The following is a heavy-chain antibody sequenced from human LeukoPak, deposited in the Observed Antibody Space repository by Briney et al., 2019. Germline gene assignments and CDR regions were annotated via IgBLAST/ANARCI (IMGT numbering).Heavy chain of an antibody. D-gene: IGHD3-10*01. CDR1: GGSISSSSYY. J-gene: IGHJ4*02. V-gene: IGHV4-39*01. CDR2: IYYSGST. CDR3: SSGSYAQFDY. Sequence: SETLSLTCTVSGGSISSSSYYWGWIRQPPGKGLEWIGSIYYSGSTYYNPSLKSRVTISVDTSKNQFSLKLSSVTAADTAVYYCSSGSYAQFDYWGQGTLVTVSS.